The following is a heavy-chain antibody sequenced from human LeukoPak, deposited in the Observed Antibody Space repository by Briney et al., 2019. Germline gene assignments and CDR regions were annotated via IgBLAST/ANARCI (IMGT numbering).Heavy chain of an antibody. Sequence: GGSLRLSCAACGFTFSSYAMHWVRQAPGKGLEWVAVISYDGSNKYYADSVKGRFTISRDNSKNTLYLQMNSLRAEDTAVYYCARDGPGSGSLWQYYYMDVWGKGTTVTVSS. CDR1: GFTFSSYA. J-gene: IGHJ6*03. CDR2: ISYDGSNK. V-gene: IGHV3-30*01. CDR3: ARDGPGSGSLWQYYYMDV. D-gene: IGHD3-10*01.